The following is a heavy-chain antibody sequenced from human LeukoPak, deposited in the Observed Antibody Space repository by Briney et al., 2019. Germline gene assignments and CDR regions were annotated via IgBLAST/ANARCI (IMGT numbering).Heavy chain of an antibody. Sequence: GRSLRLSCAASGFTFSSYGMHWVRQAPGKGLEWVSAISGSGSSAYYADSVKGRFTISRDNSKNTLYLQMISLRAEDSAVYYCAKRFSGYEFDYWGQGTLVTVSS. V-gene: IGHV3-23*01. CDR2: ISGSGSSA. CDR3: AKRFSGYEFDY. CDR1: GFTFSSYG. D-gene: IGHD5-12*01. J-gene: IGHJ4*02.